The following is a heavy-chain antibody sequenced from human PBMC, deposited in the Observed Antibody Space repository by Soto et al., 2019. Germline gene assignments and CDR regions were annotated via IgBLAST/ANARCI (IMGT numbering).Heavy chain of an antibody. Sequence: SAALPISGKGCGYSVSSSWIGPVHQKTGKDLEWMGIIYPGDSDTRYSPSFQGQVTISADKSLRTAYLQWTSLKASDTALYYCARTRSFTLGFYYDGMDVWGQGTTVTVSS. J-gene: IGHJ6*02. V-gene: IGHV5-51*07. CDR1: GYSVSSSW. D-gene: IGHD6-6*01. CDR3: ARTRSFTLGFYYDGMDV. CDR2: IYPGDSDT.